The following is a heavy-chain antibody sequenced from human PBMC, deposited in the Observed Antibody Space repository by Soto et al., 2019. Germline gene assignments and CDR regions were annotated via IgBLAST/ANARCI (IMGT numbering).Heavy chain of an antibody. CDR3: ARRGKDSSGWLGFDY. D-gene: IGHD6-19*01. CDR1: GYTFTSYG. V-gene: IGHV1-18*01. J-gene: IGHJ4*02. CDR2: ISAYNGNT. Sequence: ASVKVSCKASGYTFTSYGISWVRQAPGQGLEWMGWISAYNGNTNYAQKLQGRVTMTTDTFTSTAYMELRSLRSDDTAVYYCARRGKDSSGWLGFDYWGQGTLVTVSS.